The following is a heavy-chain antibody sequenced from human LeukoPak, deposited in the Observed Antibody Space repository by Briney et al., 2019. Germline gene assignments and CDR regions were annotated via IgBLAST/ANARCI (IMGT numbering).Heavy chain of an antibody. D-gene: IGHD3-10*01. CDR3: ARDIGPW. CDR2: INPNSGGT. CDR1: FXXXX. Sequence: FXXXXXHWVXXXPGQGLEWMGWINPNSGGTNYAQKFQGRVTMTRDTSISTAYMELSRLRSDDTAVYYCARDIGPWWGQGTLVTVSS. V-gene: IGHV1-2*02. J-gene: IGHJ4*02.